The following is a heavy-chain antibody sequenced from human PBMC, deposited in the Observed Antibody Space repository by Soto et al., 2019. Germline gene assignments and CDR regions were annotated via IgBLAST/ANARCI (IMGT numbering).Heavy chain of an antibody. CDR1: GDSITSGVHY. Sequence: QVQLQESGPGLVKPSQTLSLTCTVSGDSITSGVHYWSWIRQLPGKGLEWIGYIFYSGPTYYNPSLMTRVTTSVDASTQQSSSKLNSVTAADTAVYYCARDRVMLTFGGASEEWGIDSWGQGTLVTVSS. CDR2: IFYSGPT. CDR3: ARDRVMLTFGGASEEWGIDS. V-gene: IGHV4-31*03. J-gene: IGHJ4*02. D-gene: IGHD3-16*01.